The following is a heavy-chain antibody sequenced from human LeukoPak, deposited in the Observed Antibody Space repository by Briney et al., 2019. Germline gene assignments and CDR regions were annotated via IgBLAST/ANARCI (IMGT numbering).Heavy chain of an antibody. D-gene: IGHD3/OR15-3a*01. V-gene: IGHV4-34*01. J-gene: IGHJ4*02. Sequence: SGTLSLTCAVYGGSFSGYYWSWIRQPPGKGLEWIGEINHSGSTNYNPSLKSRVTISVDTSKNQFSLKLSSVTATDTAMYYCARQTGSGLFTLPGGQGTLVTVSS. CDR3: ARQTGSGLFTLP. CDR1: GGSFSGYY. CDR2: INHSGST.